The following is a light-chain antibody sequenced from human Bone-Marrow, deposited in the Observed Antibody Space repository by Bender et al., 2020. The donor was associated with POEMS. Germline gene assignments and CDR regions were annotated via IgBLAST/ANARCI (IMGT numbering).Light chain of an antibody. J-gene: IGLJ2*01. Sequence: SYEVTQPSSVSVSPGQTASITCSGNKLGDKYVSWYQLRPGQSPLLLIYEQTKRPSGIPERFSGSNARNPAPLSISGARAMDEAEYYCQAWDSSTVVFGGGTKLTVL. CDR3: QAWDSSTVV. CDR2: EQT. CDR1: KLGDKY. V-gene: IGLV3-1*01.